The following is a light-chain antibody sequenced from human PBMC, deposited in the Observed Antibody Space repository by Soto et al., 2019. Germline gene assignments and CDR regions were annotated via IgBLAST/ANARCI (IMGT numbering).Light chain of an antibody. CDR1: QSISXY. J-gene: IGKJ4*01. V-gene: IGKV1-39*01. Sequence: DIQMTQSPSSLSXXVXXXVTITCRASQSISXYLNWYQQKPGKAPKLLIYAASSLQSGVPSRFSGSGSGTDFTLTISSLQPEDFATYYCQQSYSTLLAFGGGTKVEIK. CDR2: AAS. CDR3: QQSYSTLLA.